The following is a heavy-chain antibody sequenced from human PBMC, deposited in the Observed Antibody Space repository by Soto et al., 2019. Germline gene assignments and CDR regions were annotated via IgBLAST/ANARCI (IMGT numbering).Heavy chain of an antibody. CDR3: ARDGTYYDFWSGYYNWFDP. CDR1: GFTFSSYS. Sequence: ESGGGLVQPGGSLRLSCAASGFTFSSYSMNWVRQAPGKGLEWVSYISSSSSTIYYADSVKGRFTISRDNAKNSLYLQMNSLRAEDTAVYYCARDGTYYDFWSGYYNWFDPWGQGTLVTVSS. CDR2: ISSSSSTI. D-gene: IGHD3-3*01. V-gene: IGHV3-48*01. J-gene: IGHJ5*02.